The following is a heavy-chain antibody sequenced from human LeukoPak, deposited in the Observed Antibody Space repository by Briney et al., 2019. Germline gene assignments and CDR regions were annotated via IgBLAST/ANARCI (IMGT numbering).Heavy chain of an antibody. D-gene: IGHD3-22*01. J-gene: IGHJ4*02. CDR2: INPSGGST. CDR3: ARRPYYYDSSGPFDY. CDR1: GYTFTSYY. Sequence: ASVKVSCKASGYTFTSYYMHWVQQAPGQGLEWMGIINPSGGSTSYAQKFQGRVTMTRGTSTSTVYMELSSLRSEDTAVYYCARRPYYYDSSGPFDYWGQGTLVTVSS. V-gene: IGHV1-46*01.